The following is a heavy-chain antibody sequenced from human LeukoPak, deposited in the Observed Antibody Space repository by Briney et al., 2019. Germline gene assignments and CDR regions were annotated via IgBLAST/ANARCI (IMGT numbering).Heavy chain of an antibody. J-gene: IGHJ4*02. D-gene: IGHD4-23*01. Sequence: PGGSLRLSCAASGFTFSSYEMNWVRQAPGKGLEWVSYISSSGSTIYYADSVKGRFTISRDNAKNSLYLQMNSLRAEDTAVYYCARRTVVAREDYWGQGTLVTVSS. V-gene: IGHV3-48*03. CDR1: GFTFSSYE. CDR2: ISSSGSTI. CDR3: ARRTVVAREDY.